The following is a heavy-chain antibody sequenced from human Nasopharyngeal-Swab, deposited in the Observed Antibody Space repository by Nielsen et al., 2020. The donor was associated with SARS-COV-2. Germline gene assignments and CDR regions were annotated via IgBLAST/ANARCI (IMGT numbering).Heavy chain of an antibody. CDR1: GFNFRNYR. Sequence: GESLKISCAASGFNFRNYRMHWVRQAPGKGLEWVSAISGSGGSTYYADSVKGRFTISRDNSKNTLYLQMNSLRAEDTAVYYCAKGRYYYGSGSYYFDYWGQGTLVTVSS. CDR2: ISGSGGST. V-gene: IGHV3-23*01. CDR3: AKGRYYYGSGSYYFDY. J-gene: IGHJ4*02. D-gene: IGHD3-10*01.